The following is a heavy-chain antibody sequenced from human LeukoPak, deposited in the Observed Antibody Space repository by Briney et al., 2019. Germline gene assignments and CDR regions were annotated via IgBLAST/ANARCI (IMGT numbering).Heavy chain of an antibody. CDR3: ARVVTTGYSSSWAFDY. Sequence: GGSLRLSCAASGFTFSSYAMSWVRQAPGKGLEWVSVISGSGGSTYYADSVKGRFTISRDNSKNTLYLQMNSLRAEDTAVYYCARVVTTGYSSSWAFDYWGQGTLVTVSS. V-gene: IGHV3-23*01. CDR1: GFTFSSYA. J-gene: IGHJ4*02. D-gene: IGHD6-13*01. CDR2: ISGSGGST.